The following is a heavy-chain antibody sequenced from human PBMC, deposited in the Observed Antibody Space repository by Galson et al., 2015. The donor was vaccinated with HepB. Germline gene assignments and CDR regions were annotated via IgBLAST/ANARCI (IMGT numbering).Heavy chain of an antibody. J-gene: IGHJ4*02. CDR2: ISSSSTYT. D-gene: IGHD4-17*01. Sequence: SLRLSCAASGFTFSDYYMPWIRQAPGKGLEWVSYISSSSTYTNYADSVKGRFTISRDNAKKSLYLQINSLRAEDTAVYYCARVADADYGDHSHFDYWGQGTLVTVSS. CDR3: ARVADADYGDHSHFDY. V-gene: IGHV3-11*06. CDR1: GFTFSDYY.